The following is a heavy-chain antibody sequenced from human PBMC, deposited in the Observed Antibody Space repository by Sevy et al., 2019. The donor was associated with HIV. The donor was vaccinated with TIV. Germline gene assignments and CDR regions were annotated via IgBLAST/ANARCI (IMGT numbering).Heavy chain of an antibody. CDR2: IHTRGDT. CDR3: ARDIVVQGIFPTYYYHLYMDV. V-gene: IGHV4-4*07. D-gene: IGHD2-21*01. Sequence: SETLSLTCTVSGASISNYYWSWIRQSAGKGLEWIGRIHTRGDTHYNPSLKSRVTMSLDTSQKRLSLKLTSVTAADTAMYYCARDIVVQGIFPTYYYHLYMDVWGKGTTVTVSS. J-gene: IGHJ6*03. CDR1: GASISNYY.